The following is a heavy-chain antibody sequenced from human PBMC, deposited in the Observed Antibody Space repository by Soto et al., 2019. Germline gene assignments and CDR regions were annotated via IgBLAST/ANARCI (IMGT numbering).Heavy chain of an antibody. J-gene: IGHJ5*02. V-gene: IGHV4-59*01. D-gene: IGHD2-8*01. Sequence: QVQLQESGPGLVKPSETLSLTCAVSGASITDYYWSWIRQPPGKGLEWIGYIYDSGTTNYNPSLKSRVTISVDTSKNQFSLKLSSVTAADTAVYYCARNNGQVGRFDPWGQGALVTVSS. CDR2: IYDSGTT. CDR3: ARNNGQVGRFDP. CDR1: GASITDYY.